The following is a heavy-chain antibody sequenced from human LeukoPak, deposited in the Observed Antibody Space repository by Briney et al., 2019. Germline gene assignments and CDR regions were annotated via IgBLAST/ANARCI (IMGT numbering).Heavy chain of an antibody. Sequence: GGSLRLSCEASGVSFRSYIMNWVRQAPGKGLEYVSLIYSDDTTYYADSVKGRFTISRDNSKNTLYLQMNSLRAGDTAVYYCASESPLYYGGSSGYWGQGTLVTVSS. CDR1: GVSFRSYI. D-gene: IGHD4-23*01. CDR2: IYSDDTT. CDR3: ASESPLYYGGSSGY. V-gene: IGHV3-53*01. J-gene: IGHJ4*02.